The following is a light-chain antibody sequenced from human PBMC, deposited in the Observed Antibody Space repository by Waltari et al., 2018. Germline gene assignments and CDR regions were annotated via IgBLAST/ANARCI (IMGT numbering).Light chain of an antibody. CDR1: QSVLYNSNNKNY. CDR3: QQYLSRPDT. CDR2: WAS. J-gene: IGKJ2*01. Sequence: DIVMTQSPDSLAVSLGERATINCKSSQSVLYNSNNKNYLAWYQQRPGQPPKLLIYWASTRESGVPDRFSGSGSGIDFTLTITSLQAEDVAVYYCQQYLSRPDTFGQGTKLEIK. V-gene: IGKV4-1*01.